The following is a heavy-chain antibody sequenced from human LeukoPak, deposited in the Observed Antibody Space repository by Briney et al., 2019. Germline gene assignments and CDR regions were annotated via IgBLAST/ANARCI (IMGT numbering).Heavy chain of an antibody. CDR1: GYTFTSYG. CDR2: ISAYNGNT. CDR3: ARGVAVARYGMDV. D-gene: IGHD6-19*01. V-gene: IGHV1-18*01. J-gene: IGHJ6*02. Sequence: ASVKVSCKASGYTFTSYGISWLRQAPGQGLEWMGWISAYNGNTNYAQKLQGRVTMTTDTSTSTAYMDLRSLRSDDTAVYYRARGVAVARYGMDVWGQGTTVTVSS.